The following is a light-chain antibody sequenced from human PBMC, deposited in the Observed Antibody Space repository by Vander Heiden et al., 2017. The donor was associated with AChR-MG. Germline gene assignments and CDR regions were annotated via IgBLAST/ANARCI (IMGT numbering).Light chain of an antibody. J-gene: IGLJ2*01. CDR1: SSDVGSYNY. CDR3: CSYAGTYTVV. V-gene: IGLV2-11*01. Sequence: QSALTQPRSVSGSPGQSVTISCTGTSSDVGSYNYVSWYQQLPGKAPKLMIYDVSKRPSGVPDRFSGSKSGNTASLTISGLQAEDEADYYCCSYAGTYTVVFGGGTKLTGL. CDR2: DVS.